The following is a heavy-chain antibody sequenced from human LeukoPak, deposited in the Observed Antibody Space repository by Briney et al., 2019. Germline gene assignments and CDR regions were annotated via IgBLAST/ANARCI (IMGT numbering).Heavy chain of an antibody. CDR3: ARDKFHSSSFPNAFDI. J-gene: IGHJ3*02. V-gene: IGHV3-21*01. Sequence: GGSLRLSCAASRFTFSTYSMNRVRQAPGKGLEWVSAISRSSGYIYYADSVKGRFTISRDNAKNSLYLQMNSLRAEDTAVYYCARDKFHSSSFPNAFDIWGQGTMVTVSS. CDR2: ISRSSGYI. CDR1: RFTFSTYS. D-gene: IGHD6-13*01.